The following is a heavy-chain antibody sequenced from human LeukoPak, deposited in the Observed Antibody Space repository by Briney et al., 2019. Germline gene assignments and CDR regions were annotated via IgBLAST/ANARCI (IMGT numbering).Heavy chain of an antibody. Sequence: SGPTLAKPTQTLTLHWTFSGFSVSTSGVGVAWIRQPQVKALESLALIYWDDDKRFSPSLNSRLTITKDTSKNQVVLTMTNMDPVDTATYYCALGGYSSSHWGQGTMVTVCS. V-gene: IGHV2-5*02. CDR1: GFSVSTSGVG. D-gene: IGHD6-6*01. CDR2: IYWDDDK. J-gene: IGHJ3*01. CDR3: ALGGYSSSH.